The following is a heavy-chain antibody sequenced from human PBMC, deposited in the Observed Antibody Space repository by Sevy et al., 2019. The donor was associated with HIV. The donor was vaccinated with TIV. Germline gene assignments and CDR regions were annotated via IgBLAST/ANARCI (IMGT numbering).Heavy chain of an antibody. Sequence: ASVKVSCVASGYTFTDNYIHWVRQAPGQGLDWMGLINPSGGFTTYAHKFQDRVSMTGDTSTTTVHMELTNLRADDTAIYYCARTSACGGDCYVFDKWGQGTLVTVSS. V-gene: IGHV1-46*01. CDR2: INPSGGFT. J-gene: IGHJ5*02. CDR3: ARTSACGGDCYVFDK. D-gene: IGHD2-21*02. CDR1: GYTFTDNY.